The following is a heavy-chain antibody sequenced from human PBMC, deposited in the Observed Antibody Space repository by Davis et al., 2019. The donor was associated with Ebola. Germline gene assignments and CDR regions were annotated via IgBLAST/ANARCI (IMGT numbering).Heavy chain of an antibody. CDR2: IYHSGST. V-gene: IGHV4-4*02. Sequence: MPSETLSPTCAVSGCPISSSNWWRWVRQPPGQGLEWLGEIYHSGSTNYNPSLKSRVTISVDKSKNQFSLKLSSVTAADTAVYYCARDGGWSGNNYFDYWGQGTLVTVSS. CDR1: GCPISSSNW. CDR3: ARDGGWSGNNYFDY. J-gene: IGHJ4*02. D-gene: IGHD6-19*01.